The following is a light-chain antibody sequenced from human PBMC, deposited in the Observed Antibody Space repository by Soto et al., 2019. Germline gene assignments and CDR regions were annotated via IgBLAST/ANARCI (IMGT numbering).Light chain of an antibody. J-gene: IGLJ3*02. V-gene: IGLV1-40*01. CDR1: SSNIGSDYD. CDR2: KNA. CDR3: QSYDSGWTLWV. Sequence: QPVLTQPPSVSGAPGQRVTISCTGSSSNIGSDYDVHSYQHRPGTAPTLLIFKNANRPSGVPDRFSGSKSGTSASLDITGLQAEDEADYYSQSYDSGWTLWVFGEGTELTAL.